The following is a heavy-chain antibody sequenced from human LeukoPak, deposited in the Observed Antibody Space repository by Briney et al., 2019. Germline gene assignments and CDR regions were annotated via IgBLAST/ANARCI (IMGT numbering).Heavy chain of an antibody. CDR1: GFTFSSYA. V-gene: IGHV3-30*04. Sequence: PGRSLRLSCAASGFTFSSYAMHWVRQAPGKGLEWVAVISYDGSNKYYADSVKGRFTISRDNSKNTLYLQMNSLRAEDTAVYYCAKDRQGRLEYWGQGTLVTVSS. J-gene: IGHJ4*02. CDR2: ISYDGSNK. CDR3: AKDRQGRLEY.